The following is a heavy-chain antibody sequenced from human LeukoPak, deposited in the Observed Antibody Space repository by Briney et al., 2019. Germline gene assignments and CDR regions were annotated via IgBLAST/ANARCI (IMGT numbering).Heavy chain of an antibody. D-gene: IGHD1-26*01. CDR2: IIPIYGTA. CDR3: ARDRARESYFEDAFDI. J-gene: IGHJ3*02. CDR1: GGTFSSYA. V-gene: IGHV1-69*13. Sequence: ASVKVSCKASGGTFSSYAISWVRQAPGQGLEWMGGIIPIYGTANYAQKFQGRVTITADESTSTAYLELSSLRSEDTAVYYCARDRARESYFEDAFDIWGQGTMVTVSS.